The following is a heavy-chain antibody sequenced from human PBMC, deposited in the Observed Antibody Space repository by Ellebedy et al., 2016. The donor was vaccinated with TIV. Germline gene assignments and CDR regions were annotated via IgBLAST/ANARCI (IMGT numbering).Heavy chain of an antibody. Sequence: MPSETLSLTCTVFDDSINSRFYYWGWVRQPPGKGLEWIGTIYYSGTTYYNASLKSRVTISVDKNLFSLKLTSVTATDTAVYYCARPAGGYSGYGYYHHYSMDVWGQGTTVTVSS. D-gene: IGHD5-12*01. V-gene: IGHV4-39*01. J-gene: IGHJ6*02. CDR3: ARPAGGYSGYGYYHHYSMDV. CDR2: IYYSGTT. CDR1: DDSINSRFYY.